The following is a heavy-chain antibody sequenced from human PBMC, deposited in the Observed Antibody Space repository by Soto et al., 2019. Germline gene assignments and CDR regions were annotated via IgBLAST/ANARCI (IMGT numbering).Heavy chain of an antibody. CDR3: ARVSGYFDY. CDR2: IYHSGST. CDR1: GYFISSGNY. V-gene: IGHV4-38-2*01. D-gene: IGHD3-22*01. J-gene: IGHJ4*02. Sequence: TLSLTCAVSGYFISSGNYWGWIRQPTGKGLEGIGSIYHSGSTYYNPSLKSRVTISVDASKNQSSLKLSSVTAADTAVYYCARVSGYFDYWGQGTLVT.